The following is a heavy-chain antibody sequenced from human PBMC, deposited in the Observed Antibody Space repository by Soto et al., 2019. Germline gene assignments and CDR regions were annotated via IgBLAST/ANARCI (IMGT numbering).Heavy chain of an antibody. V-gene: IGHV4-39*01. D-gene: IGHD2-15*01. CDR2: IDYNGVT. Sequence: SETLSLTCTVSGGSIYRSGYYWGWIRQPPGRGLEWIGNIDYNGVTYSNPSLKSRVTISRDTSKNQFSLKLTSVTAADTALYYCGKVLVGATGHTDSDSWGPGTLVTAPQ. CDR1: GGSIYRSGYY. J-gene: IGHJ4*02. CDR3: GKVLVGATGHTDSDS.